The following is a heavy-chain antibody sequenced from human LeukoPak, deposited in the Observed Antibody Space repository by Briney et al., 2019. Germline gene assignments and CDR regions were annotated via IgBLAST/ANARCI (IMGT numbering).Heavy chain of an antibody. CDR3: ARTYGSGSYRHFDY. V-gene: IGHV3-7*01. CDR1: GFTVSSNY. Sequence: GGSLRLSCAASGFTVSSNYMSWVRQAPGKGLEWVANIKQDGSEKYYVDSVKGRFTISRDNAKNSLYLQMNSLRAEDTAVYYCARTYGSGSYRHFDYWGQGTLVTVSS. J-gene: IGHJ4*02. CDR2: IKQDGSEK. D-gene: IGHD3-10*01.